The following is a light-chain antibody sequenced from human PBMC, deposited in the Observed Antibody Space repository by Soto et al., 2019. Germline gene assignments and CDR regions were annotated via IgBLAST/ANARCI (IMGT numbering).Light chain of an antibody. Sequence: EIGMTQSPAALSVSPGKRATLSCRASRSFASSYLAWYQHKPGQAPRLLIYAASSRATGIPDRFIGSGSGTEFTLTISSLQSEDFAVYYCQQSRIWPPGRLTFGGGAKVDIK. CDR2: AAS. V-gene: IGKV3D-15*01. CDR1: RSFASSY. CDR3: QQSRIWPPGRLT. J-gene: IGKJ4*01.